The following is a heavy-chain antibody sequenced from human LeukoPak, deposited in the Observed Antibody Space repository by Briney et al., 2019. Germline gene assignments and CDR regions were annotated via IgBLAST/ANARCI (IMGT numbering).Heavy chain of an antibody. J-gene: IGHJ4*02. V-gene: IGHV4-59*11. Sequence: AVTLSLTCTVSGGSISNHYWSWIPQPPGKALKWIAYIYSSGYTNYNPSLKSRVTISVDSSKNQFSLKLSSVAAADTAVYYCARLRPSGMGEGFDYWGQGTLVTASS. CDR3: ARLRPSGMGEGFDY. D-gene: IGHD3-10*01. CDR2: IYSSGYT. CDR1: GGSISNHY.